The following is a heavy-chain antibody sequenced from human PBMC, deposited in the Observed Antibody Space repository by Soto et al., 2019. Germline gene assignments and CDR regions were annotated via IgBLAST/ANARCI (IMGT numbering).Heavy chain of an antibody. CDR3: AKDQEQWLVGGFDY. D-gene: IGHD6-19*01. J-gene: IGHJ4*02. CDR2: ISGSGGTT. V-gene: IGHV3-23*01. CDR1: GFTFSSYA. Sequence: EVLLLESGGGLAQPGGSLRLSCAASGFTFSSYAMSWVRQTPGKGLEWVSGISGSGGTTYYADSVKGRFTISRDNSKNTVYLQMNTLRAEDTAVYYCAKDQEQWLVGGFDYWGQGTLVTVSS.